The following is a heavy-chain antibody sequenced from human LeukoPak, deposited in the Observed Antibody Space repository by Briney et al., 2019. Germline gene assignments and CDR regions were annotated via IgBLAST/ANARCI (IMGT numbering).Heavy chain of an antibody. D-gene: IGHD1-1*01. Sequence: GGSLRLSCTASGITFNNAWMSWVRQAPGKGLEWVGHIKSKTDGGTTDYAAPVKGRFTISRDYSENTLYLQLNSLKTEDTAVYFCTTGGGTADYWGQGTLVTVSS. CDR1: GITFNNAW. CDR3: TTGGGTADY. V-gene: IGHV3-15*01. CDR2: IKSKTDGGTT. J-gene: IGHJ4*02.